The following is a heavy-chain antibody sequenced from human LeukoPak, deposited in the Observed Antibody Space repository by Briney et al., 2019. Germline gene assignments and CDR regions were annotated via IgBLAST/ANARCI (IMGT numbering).Heavy chain of an antibody. D-gene: IGHD2-2*01. Sequence: ASVKVSCKASGYTFTSFDINRVRQATGQGLEWMGWLNPNSGNTGYAQKFQGRVTITRNTSISTAYMELSSLRSEDTAVYYCARRNLGYCSSSSCPLYYFDSWGQGTLVTISS. CDR1: GYTFTSFD. CDR3: ARRNLGYCSSSSCPLYYFDS. CDR2: LNPNSGNT. V-gene: IGHV1-8*03. J-gene: IGHJ4*02.